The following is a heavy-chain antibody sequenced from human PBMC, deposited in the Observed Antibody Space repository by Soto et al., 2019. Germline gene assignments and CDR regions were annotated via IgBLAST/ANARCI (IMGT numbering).Heavy chain of an antibody. CDR2: IYYSGTT. CDR3: ARGSGYSYGPIDY. D-gene: IGHD5-18*01. Sequence: LSLTCTVSGGSISGGGFYWTWIRHYPGEGLEWIGCIYYSGTTHYNPSLKSRITISIDPSNNRFSLQVRSVTAADTAVYYCARGSGYSYGPIDYWGQGTLVTVSS. J-gene: IGHJ4*02. V-gene: IGHV4-31*03. CDR1: GGSISGGGFY.